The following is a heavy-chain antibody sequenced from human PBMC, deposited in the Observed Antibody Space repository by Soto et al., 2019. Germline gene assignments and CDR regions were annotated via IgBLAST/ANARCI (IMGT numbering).Heavy chain of an antibody. CDR2: INHSGST. J-gene: IGHJ6*02. D-gene: IGHD2-8*01. Sequence: SLTCSVYGGSFRGYYWSWIRQPPGKGLEWIGEINHSGSTNYNPSLKSRVTISVDTSKNQFSLKLSSVNAADTAVYYCARGRGDCTNGVCHTFYYYYYGRDALGQGTTV. CDR1: GGSFRGYY. CDR3: ARGRGDCTNGVCHTFYYYYYGRDA. V-gene: IGHV4-34*01.